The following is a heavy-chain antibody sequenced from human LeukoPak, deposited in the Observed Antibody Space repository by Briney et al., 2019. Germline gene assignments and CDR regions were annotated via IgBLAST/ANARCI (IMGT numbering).Heavy chain of an antibody. CDR3: ARGLGFGGGDY. CDR2: SRDKANSYTT. D-gene: IGHD2-15*01. Sequence: GGSLRLSCAASGLTFSGHYMDWVRQAPGKGLEWVGRSRDKANSYTTEYAASVKGRFTISTDDSNNSLFLHMNSLRTEDTAVYYCARGLGFGGGDYWGQGTLVTVSS. V-gene: IGHV3-72*01. CDR1: GLTFSGHY. J-gene: IGHJ4*02.